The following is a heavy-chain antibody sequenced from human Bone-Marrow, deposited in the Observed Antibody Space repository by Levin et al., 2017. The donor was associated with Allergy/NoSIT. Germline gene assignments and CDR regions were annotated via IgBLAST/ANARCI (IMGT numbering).Heavy chain of an antibody. V-gene: IGHV1-24*01. Sequence: GGSLRLSCKVSGYTLTELSMHWVRQAPGKGLEWMGGFDPEDGEIIYAENLQGRVTMTEDSSTDTAYMELSSLRSEDTAVYYCATSGISIFGVITFPHALDFWGQGTLVTVS. CDR1: GYTLTELS. CDR2: FDPEDGEI. D-gene: IGHD3-3*01. J-gene: IGHJ4*02. CDR3: ATSGISIFGVITFPHALDF.